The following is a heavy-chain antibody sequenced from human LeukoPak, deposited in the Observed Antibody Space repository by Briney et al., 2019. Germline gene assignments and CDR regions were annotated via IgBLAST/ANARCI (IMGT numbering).Heavy chain of an antibody. CDR1: GFTFSSYA. Sequence: GGSLRLSCAASGFTFSSYAMHWVRQAPGKGLEYVSAISSNGGSTYYANSVKGRFAISRDNSKNTLYLQMGSLRAEDMAVYYCAKDGHYDFWSGYQDSENYFDYWGQGTLVIVSS. V-gene: IGHV3-64*01. J-gene: IGHJ4*02. D-gene: IGHD3-3*01. CDR3: AKDGHYDFWSGYQDSENYFDY. CDR2: ISSNGGST.